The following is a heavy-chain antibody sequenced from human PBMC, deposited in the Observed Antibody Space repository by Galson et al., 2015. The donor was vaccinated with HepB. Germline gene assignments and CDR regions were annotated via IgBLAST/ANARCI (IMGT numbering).Heavy chain of an antibody. D-gene: IGHD6-13*01. J-gene: IGHJ5*02. CDR3: ARGSGAAALYNWFDP. CDR1: GFTSNNSA. V-gene: IGHV3-30-3*01. CDR2: ILYDGSDK. Sequence: SLRLSCADSGFTSNNSAMHWVRQAPGKGLEWVAAILYDGSDKYYAESVKGRFTISRDNSKNTLYLQMNSLRVDDTAVFYCARGSGAAALYNWFDPWGQGTLVTVSS.